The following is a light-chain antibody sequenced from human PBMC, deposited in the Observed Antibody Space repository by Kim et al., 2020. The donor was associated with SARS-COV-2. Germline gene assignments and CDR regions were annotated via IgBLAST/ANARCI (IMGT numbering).Light chain of an antibody. Sequence: SVSVGDRVTISCRASQGVGNSLAWFQQKPGNAPKSLIYAASRLESGVPSKFSGSRSETDFTLTISSLQPEDLATYYCQQYKSYPFTFGGGTKVEI. J-gene: IGKJ4*01. V-gene: IGKV1-16*02. CDR2: AAS. CDR3: QQYKSYPFT. CDR1: QGVGNS.